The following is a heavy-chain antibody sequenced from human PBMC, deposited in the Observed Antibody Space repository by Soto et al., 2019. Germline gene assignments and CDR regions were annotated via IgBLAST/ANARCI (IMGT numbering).Heavy chain of an antibody. Sequence: SETLSLTCTVSGGSISSYYWSWIRQPPGKGLEWIGYIYYSGSTNYNPSLKSRVTISVDTSKNQFSLKLSSVTAADTAVYYCARIVRSVTCYGFDPWGQGTLVTVSS. D-gene: IGHD2-2*01. CDR1: GGSISSYY. J-gene: IGHJ5*02. CDR2: IYYSGST. CDR3: ARIVRSVTCYGFDP. V-gene: IGHV4-59*01.